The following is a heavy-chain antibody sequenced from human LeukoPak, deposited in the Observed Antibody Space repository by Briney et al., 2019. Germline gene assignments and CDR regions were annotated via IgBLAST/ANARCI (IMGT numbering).Heavy chain of an antibody. Sequence: PSETLSLTCAVYGGSFSGYYWSWIRQPPGKGLEWIGEINHSGSTNYNPSLKSRVTISVDTSKNQFSLKLSSVTAADTAVYYCASAVGSGYYLYYFDYWGQGTLVTVSS. CDR2: INHSGST. D-gene: IGHD3-22*01. V-gene: IGHV4-34*01. J-gene: IGHJ4*02. CDR3: ASAVGSGYYLYYFDY. CDR1: GGSFSGYY.